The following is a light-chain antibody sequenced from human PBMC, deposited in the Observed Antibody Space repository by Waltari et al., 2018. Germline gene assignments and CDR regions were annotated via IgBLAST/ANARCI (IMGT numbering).Light chain of an antibody. V-gene: IGKV3-11*01. J-gene: IGKJ5*01. Sequence: EIVFTQSPDTLSLSPGERATRSCRASQSVSSYLAWFQQKPGQAPRLLIYDASNRATGIPARFSGSGYGTDFTLTISSLEPEDFAVYYCQQRSNWPPITFGQGTRLEIK. CDR1: QSVSSY. CDR3: QQRSNWPPIT. CDR2: DAS.